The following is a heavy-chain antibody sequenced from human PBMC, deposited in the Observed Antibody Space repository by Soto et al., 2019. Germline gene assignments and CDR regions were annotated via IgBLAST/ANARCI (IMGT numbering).Heavy chain of an antibody. CDR1: GDSITSGGYY. CDR2: ISSSSSYI. J-gene: IGHJ6*02. V-gene: IGHV3-21*01. CDR3: ARVWNGRRYYYAMDV. D-gene: IGHD1-1*01. Sequence: ETLSLTCTVTGDSITSGGYYWSWIRQHPGKGLEWVSSISSSSSYIYYADSMKGRFTISRDNAKNSLYLQMNSLRAEDTAVYYCARVWNGRRYYYAMDVWGQGTTVTVSS.